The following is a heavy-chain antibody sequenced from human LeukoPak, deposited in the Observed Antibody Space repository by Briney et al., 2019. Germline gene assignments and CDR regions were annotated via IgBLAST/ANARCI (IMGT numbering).Heavy chain of an antibody. D-gene: IGHD1-14*01. V-gene: IGHV3-9*01. Sequence: GGSLRLSCTASGFTFDDYAMHWVRQAPGKGLEWVSGISWNSGSIGYADSVKGRFTISRDNAKNSLYLQMNSLRAEDTALYYCAKDRGPERGYNWFDPWGQGTLVTVSS. CDR1: GFTFDDYA. CDR2: ISWNSGSI. J-gene: IGHJ5*02. CDR3: AKDRGPERGYNWFDP.